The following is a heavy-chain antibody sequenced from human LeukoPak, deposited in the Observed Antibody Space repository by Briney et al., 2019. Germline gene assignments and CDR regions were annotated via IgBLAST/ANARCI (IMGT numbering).Heavy chain of an antibody. V-gene: IGHV1-18*04. Sequence: GASVKVSCKASGYTFTGYYMHWVRQAPGQGLEWMGWISSYNGNTNYAQKLQGRVTMTTDTSTSTAYMELRSLISDDTAVYYCARGDYGDYWGQGTLVTVSS. CDR2: ISSYNGNT. CDR1: GYTFTGYY. CDR3: ARGDYGDY. J-gene: IGHJ4*02.